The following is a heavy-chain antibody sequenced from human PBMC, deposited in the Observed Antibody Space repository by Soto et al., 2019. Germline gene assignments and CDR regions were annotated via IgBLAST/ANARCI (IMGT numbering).Heavy chain of an antibody. CDR2: IYYSGST. J-gene: IGHJ4*02. D-gene: IGHD4-4*01. V-gene: IGHV4-39*07. Sequence: PSETLSLTCTVSGGSISSSSYYWGWIRQPPGKGLEWIGSIYYSGSTYYNQSLKSRVTISVDRSKNQFSLNLSSVTDADTAVYYCARGMTTVTTYDYWGQGTLVTVSS. CDR3: ARGMTTVTTYDY. CDR1: GGSISSSSYY.